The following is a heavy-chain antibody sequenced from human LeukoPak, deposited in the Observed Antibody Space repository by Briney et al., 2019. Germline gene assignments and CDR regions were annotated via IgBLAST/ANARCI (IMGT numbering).Heavy chain of an antibody. J-gene: IGHJ2*01. CDR1: GYTFTTYG. CDR2: ISAYTADT. CDR3: ARVGSYGGNSDWYLDL. Sequence: ASVKVSCKASGYTFTTYGITCVRQAPVQGLECLGWISAYTADTDYTQKFLGRVTMTTDPATSTAYLELRSLRSEDTAVYYCARVGSYGGNSDWYLDLWGRGTLVTVSS. V-gene: IGHV1-18*01. D-gene: IGHD4-23*01.